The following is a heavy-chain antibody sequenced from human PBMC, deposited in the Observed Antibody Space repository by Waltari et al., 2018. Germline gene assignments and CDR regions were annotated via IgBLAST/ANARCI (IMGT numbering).Heavy chain of an antibody. Sequence: QVQLVQSGAEVKKPGASVKVSCKASGYTFTGYYMHWVRQAPGQGLEWMGRINPNSGGTNYAQKFQGRVTMTRDTSISTAYMELSRLRSDDTAVYYCARARAYGDSLLIVNAFDIWGQGTMVTVSS. CDR2: INPNSGGT. D-gene: IGHD4-17*01. J-gene: IGHJ3*02. CDR1: GYTFTGYY. V-gene: IGHV1-2*06. CDR3: ARARAYGDSLLIVNAFDI.